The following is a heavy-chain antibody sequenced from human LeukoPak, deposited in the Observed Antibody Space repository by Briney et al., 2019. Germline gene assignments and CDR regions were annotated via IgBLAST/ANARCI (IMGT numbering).Heavy chain of an antibody. CDR3: ARAYCSSTSCYAPDY. Sequence: GRSLRLSSAASGFTFSSFAMHCVRQAPAKGLEWEAVISYDGTKKYYADSVKGRFTISRDNSNNTLYLQMNSLSAEDTAVYYCARAYCSSTSCYAPDYWGQGTLVTVSS. CDR2: ISYDGTKK. CDR1: GFTFSSFA. V-gene: IGHV3-30*04. J-gene: IGHJ4*02. D-gene: IGHD2-2*01.